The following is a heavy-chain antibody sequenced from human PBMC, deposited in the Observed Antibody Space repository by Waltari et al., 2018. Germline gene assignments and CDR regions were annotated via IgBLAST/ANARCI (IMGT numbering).Heavy chain of an antibody. D-gene: IGHD1-7*01. CDR1: GFTFSSYW. Sequence: EVQLVESGGGLVQPGGSLRVSCAASGFTFSSYWMHWVRQAPGKGMVWGSRINSDGGGKSYADSAKGRFTISRDNAKNTLFLQMNSLRVEDTAVYYCASGNSHAFDLWGQGTMVTVSS. CDR3: ASGNSHAFDL. V-gene: IGHV3-74*01. CDR2: INSDGGGK. J-gene: IGHJ3*01.